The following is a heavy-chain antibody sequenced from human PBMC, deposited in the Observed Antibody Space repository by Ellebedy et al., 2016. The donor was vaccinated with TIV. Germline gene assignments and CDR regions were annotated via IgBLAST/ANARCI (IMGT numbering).Heavy chain of an antibody. Sequence: PGGSLRLSCAASGFTFSSYWMHWVRKAPGKGLVWVSRINSDGSSTSYADSVKGRFTISRDNSKKTLYLQMNSLRAEDTAVYYCARDGTLGYYYDSSRLGADYWGQGTLVTVSS. CDR2: INSDGSST. V-gene: IGHV3-74*01. CDR3: ARDGTLGYYYDSSRLGADY. CDR1: GFTFSSYW. D-gene: IGHD3-22*01. J-gene: IGHJ4*02.